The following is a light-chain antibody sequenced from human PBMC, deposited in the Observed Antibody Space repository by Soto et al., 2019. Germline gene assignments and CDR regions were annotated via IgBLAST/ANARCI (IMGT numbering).Light chain of an antibody. CDR2: DAS. Sequence: EVVLTQAPAALSLSPVDRGTLSCRASQNVSSSVAWYQQKPGQGPRLVIYDASIRATGIPARFSGSGSGTDFTLTIGGLEHEDFGVYYCQERISWPRGLTCGGGTKVEIK. J-gene: IGKJ4*01. CDR1: QNVSSS. CDR3: QERISWPRGLT. V-gene: IGKV3-11*01.